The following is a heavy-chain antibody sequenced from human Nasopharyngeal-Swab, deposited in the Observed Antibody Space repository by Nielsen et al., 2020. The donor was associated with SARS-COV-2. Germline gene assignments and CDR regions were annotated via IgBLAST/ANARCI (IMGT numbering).Heavy chain of an antibody. Sequence: GESLKISCAASGFTFSSYWMNWVRQAPGKGLEWVSYISSSGSTIYYADSVKGRFTISRDNAKNSLYLQMNSLRAEDTAVYYCARKGLYDSSGYPFDPWGQGTLVTVSS. V-gene: IGHV3-48*04. J-gene: IGHJ5*02. CDR1: GFTFSSYW. CDR3: ARKGLYDSSGYPFDP. D-gene: IGHD3-22*01. CDR2: ISSSGSTI.